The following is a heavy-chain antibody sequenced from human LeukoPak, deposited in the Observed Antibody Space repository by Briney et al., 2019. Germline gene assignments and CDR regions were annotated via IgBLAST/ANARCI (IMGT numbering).Heavy chain of an antibody. CDR1: GFTFSSYA. Sequence: GGSLRLSCAASGFTFSSYAMSWVRQAPGKGLEWVSAISGSGGSTYYADSVKGRFTISRDNSKNTLYLQMNSLRAEDTAVYYCAKDPEGGDILTGYYYYYYYGMDVWGQGTTVTVSS. J-gene: IGHJ6*02. CDR2: ISGSGGST. V-gene: IGHV3-23*01. D-gene: IGHD3-9*01. CDR3: AKDPEGGDILTGYYYYYYYGMDV.